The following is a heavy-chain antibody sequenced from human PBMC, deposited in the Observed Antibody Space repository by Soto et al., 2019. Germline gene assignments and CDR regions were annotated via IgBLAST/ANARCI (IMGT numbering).Heavy chain of an antibody. CDR1: GGTFSSYA. CDR2: IIPIFGTA. J-gene: IGHJ2*01. D-gene: IGHD4-17*01. CDR3: ARVGGSTVTTAGGFDL. V-gene: IGHV1-69*01. Sequence: QVQLVQSGAEVKKPGSSVKDSCKASGGTFSSYAISWVRQAPGQGLEWMGGIIPIFGTANYAQKFQGRVTITADESTSTAYMELSSLRSEDTAVYYCARVGGSTVTTAGGFDLWGRGTLVTVSS.